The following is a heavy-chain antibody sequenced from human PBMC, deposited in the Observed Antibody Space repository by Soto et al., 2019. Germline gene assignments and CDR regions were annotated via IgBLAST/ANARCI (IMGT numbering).Heavy chain of an antibody. J-gene: IGHJ3*02. CDR1: GFTLSNYW. D-gene: IGHD2-8*01. CDR2: INSDGTNT. CDR3: ARDLIAKDAFDI. V-gene: IGHV3-74*01. Sequence: DVQLVESGGALVQPGGSLRLSCEASGFTLSNYWIHWVRQAPGKGLVWVSRINSDGTNTRYADSVRGRFAISRDNAKNTVYLQMNSLRAEDTAVYYCARDLIAKDAFDIWGQGTMVTVSS.